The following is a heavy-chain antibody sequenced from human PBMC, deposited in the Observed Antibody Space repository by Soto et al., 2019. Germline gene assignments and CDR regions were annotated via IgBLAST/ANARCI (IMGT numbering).Heavy chain of an antibody. Sequence: QVQLVESGGGVVQPGRSLRLSCAASGFTFSSYAMHWVRQAPGKGLEWVAVISYDGSNKYYADSVKGRFTISRDNSKNTLYLQMNSLRAEDTAVYYCARVLMATTPDYWCEGTLVTVSS. J-gene: IGHJ4*02. CDR2: ISYDGSNK. CDR3: ARVLMATTPDY. D-gene: IGHD5-12*01. V-gene: IGHV3-30-3*01. CDR1: GFTFSSYA.